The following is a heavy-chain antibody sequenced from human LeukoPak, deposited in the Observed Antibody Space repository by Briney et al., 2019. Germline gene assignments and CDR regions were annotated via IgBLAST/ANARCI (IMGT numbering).Heavy chain of an antibody. CDR1: GGSISSSNW. V-gene: IGHV4-4*02. D-gene: IGHD3-22*01. J-gene: IGHJ4*02. CDR3: ARDQPFYDSSGYYYFDY. Sequence: LRRTLSLTCAVSGGSISSSNWWSWVRQPPGKGLEWTGEIYHSGSTNYNPSLKSRVTISVDKSKNQFSLKLSSVTAADTAVYYCARDQPFYDSSGYYYFDYWGQGTLVTVSS. CDR2: IYHSGST.